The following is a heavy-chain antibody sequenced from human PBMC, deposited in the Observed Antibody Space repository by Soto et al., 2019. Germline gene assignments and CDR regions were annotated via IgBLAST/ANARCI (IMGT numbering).Heavy chain of an antibody. CDR3: ARAGAKQQLGSPADY. V-gene: IGHV1-69*01. Sequence: QVQLVQSGAEVKKPGSSVKVSCKASGGTFSSHAISWVRQAPGQGLEWMGGIIPFFKATNYAQKFQGRVTITADESTSTAYMELSSLRSEDTAVYYCARAGAKQQLGSPADYWGQGTLVTVSS. J-gene: IGHJ4*02. D-gene: IGHD6-13*01. CDR1: GGTFSSHA. CDR2: IIPFFKAT.